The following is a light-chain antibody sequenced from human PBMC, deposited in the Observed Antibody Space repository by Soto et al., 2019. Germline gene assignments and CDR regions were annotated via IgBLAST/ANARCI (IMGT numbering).Light chain of an antibody. Sequence: QSALTQPASVSGSPEQSITISCTGTSSDVGGYNYVSWYQQHPGKAPKLMIYEVSYRPSGVSNRFSASKSGNTASLTISGLQAEDEADYYCSSYTSSSTLVFGGGTKLTVL. CDR2: EVS. CDR3: SSYTSSSTLV. CDR1: SSDVGGYNY. V-gene: IGLV2-14*01. J-gene: IGLJ2*01.